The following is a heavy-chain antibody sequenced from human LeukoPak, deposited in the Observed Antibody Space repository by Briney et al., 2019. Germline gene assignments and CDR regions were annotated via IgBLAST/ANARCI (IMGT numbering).Heavy chain of an antibody. CDR1: GGSISSSSYY. D-gene: IGHD2-21*01. J-gene: IGHJ3*02. CDR2: IYYSGST. V-gene: IGHV4-39*01. CDR3: ARSPYVVNAFDI. Sequence: SETLSLTCTVSGGSISSSSYYWGWIRQPPGKGLEWIGSIYYSGSTYYNPSLKSRVTISVDTSKNQFSLKLSSVTAADTAVYYCARSPYVVNAFDIWGQGTMVTVSS.